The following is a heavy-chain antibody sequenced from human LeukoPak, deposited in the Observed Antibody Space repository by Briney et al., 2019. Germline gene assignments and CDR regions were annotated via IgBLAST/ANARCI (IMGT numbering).Heavy chain of an antibody. J-gene: IGHJ5*02. CDR1: GFSFSSYS. Sequence: GGSLRLSCAASGFSFSSYSMNWVRQAPGNGLEWVSSISGGSSYIYYADSVKGRFTISRDNAKNSLFLQMNSLRAEDTAVYYCSRVDENGYNFAWGQGTLVTVSS. D-gene: IGHD5-24*01. CDR2: ISGGSSYI. CDR3: SRVDENGYNFA. V-gene: IGHV3-21*01.